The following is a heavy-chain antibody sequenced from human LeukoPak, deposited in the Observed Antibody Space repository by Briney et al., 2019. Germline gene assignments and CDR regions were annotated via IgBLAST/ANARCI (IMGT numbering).Heavy chain of an antibody. CDR1: GGSISSYY. V-gene: IGHV4-59*01. D-gene: IGHD3-10*01. CDR2: IYYSGST. Sequence: SETLSLTCTVSGGSISSYYWSWIRQPPGKGLEWIGYIYYSGSTNYNPSLKSRVTISVDTSKNQFSLKLSSVTAADTAVYYCARCGKDYYSSGSYWNYYYYGMDVWGKGTTVTVSS. CDR3: ARCGKDYYSSGSYWNYYYYGMDV. J-gene: IGHJ6*04.